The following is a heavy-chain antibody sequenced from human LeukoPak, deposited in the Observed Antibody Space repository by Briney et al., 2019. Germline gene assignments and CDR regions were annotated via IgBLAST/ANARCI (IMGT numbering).Heavy chain of an antibody. V-gene: IGHV3-74*01. Sequence: GGSLRLSCAASGFTFSTHWRHWVRQAPGKGLVWVSRINSDGSRTTYADSVKGRFTISRDNAKNTLYLQMNSLRTEDTAVYYCARPETQYSSGLDGFDIWGQGTMVTVSS. CDR1: GFTFSTHW. CDR2: INSDGSRT. J-gene: IGHJ3*02. D-gene: IGHD6-19*01. CDR3: ARPETQYSSGLDGFDI.